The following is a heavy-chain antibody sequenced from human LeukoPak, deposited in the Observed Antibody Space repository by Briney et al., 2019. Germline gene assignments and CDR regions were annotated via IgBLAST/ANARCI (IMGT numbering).Heavy chain of an antibody. Sequence: SETLSLTCTVSGGSISSYYWSWIRQPPGKGLEWIGYIYYSGSTNYNPSLKSRVTISVDTSKNQFSLKLSSVTAADTAVYYCARPKSSGWYLDLDPWGQGTLVTVSS. D-gene: IGHD6-19*01. V-gene: IGHV4-59*08. J-gene: IGHJ5*02. CDR2: IYYSGST. CDR1: GGSISSYY. CDR3: ARPKSSGWYLDLDP.